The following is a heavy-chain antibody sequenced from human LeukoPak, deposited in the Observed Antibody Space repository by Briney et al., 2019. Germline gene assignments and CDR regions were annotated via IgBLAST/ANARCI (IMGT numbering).Heavy chain of an antibody. V-gene: IGHV1-69*06. Sequence: SVKVSCKASGGTFSSYAISWVRQAPGQGLEWMGGIIPIFGTANYAQKFQGRVTITADKSTSTAYMELSSLRSEDTAVYYCAASSSGWKPPYFDYWGQGTLATVSS. CDR3: AASSSGWKPPYFDY. J-gene: IGHJ4*02. D-gene: IGHD6-19*01. CDR2: IIPIFGTA. CDR1: GGTFSSYA.